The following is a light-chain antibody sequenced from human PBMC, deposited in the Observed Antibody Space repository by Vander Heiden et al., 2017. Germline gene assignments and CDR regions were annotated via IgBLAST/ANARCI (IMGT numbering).Light chain of an antibody. V-gene: IGKV3-20*01. CDR3: QQYGSTPFT. CDR1: QSVSSSY. J-gene: IGKJ5*01. Sequence: EIVLTQSPGTLSLSPGERATFPCRASQSVSSSYLAWYQQKPGQAPRLLIYGASSRATGIPDRFSGSGSGTDFTLTISRLEPEDFAVYYCQQYGSTPFTFGQGTRLEMK. CDR2: GAS.